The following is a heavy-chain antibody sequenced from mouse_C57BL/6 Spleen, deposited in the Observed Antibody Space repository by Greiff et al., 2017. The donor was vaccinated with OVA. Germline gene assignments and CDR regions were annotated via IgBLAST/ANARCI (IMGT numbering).Heavy chain of an antibody. V-gene: IGHV1-64*01. CDR2: IHPNSGST. D-gene: IGHD2-4*01. CDR3: AREEGRDYAWFAY. J-gene: IGHJ3*01. Sequence: VKLQQPGAELVKPGASVKLSCKASGYTFTSYWMHWVKQRPGQGLEWIGMIHPNSGSTNYNEKFKSKATLTVDKSSSTAYMQLSSLTSEDSAVYYCAREEGRDYAWFAYWGQGTLVTVSA. CDR1: GYTFTSYW.